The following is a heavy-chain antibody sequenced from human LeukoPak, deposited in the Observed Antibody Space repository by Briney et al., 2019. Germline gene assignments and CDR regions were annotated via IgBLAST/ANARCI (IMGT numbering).Heavy chain of an antibody. J-gene: IGHJ5*02. Sequence: SETLSLTCTVSGCSISSYYWSWIRQPPGKGLEWIGYTYYSGSTNYNPSLKSRVTISVDTSKNQFSLKLSSVTAADTAVYYCARDRPTLWFGEGNWFDPWGQGTLVTVSS. CDR3: ARDRPTLWFGEGNWFDP. V-gene: IGHV4-59*01. D-gene: IGHD3-10*01. CDR2: TYYSGST. CDR1: GCSISSYY.